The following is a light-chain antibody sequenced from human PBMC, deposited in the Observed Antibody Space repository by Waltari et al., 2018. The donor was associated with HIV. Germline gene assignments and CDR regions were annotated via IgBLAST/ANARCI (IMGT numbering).Light chain of an antibody. CDR2: HVN. CDR1: AAVIGGSNS. Sequence: QSDLTQPASVSGSPGQSVTISCTGTAAVIGGSNSVSWYQHHPGKAPKLIIFHVNNRPTGISSRFSGSKSGNTASRTIAGLQTEDEADFYCSSYMDYGTLVFGGGTKLTVL. J-gene: IGLJ3*02. V-gene: IGLV2-14*03. CDR3: SSYMDYGTLV.